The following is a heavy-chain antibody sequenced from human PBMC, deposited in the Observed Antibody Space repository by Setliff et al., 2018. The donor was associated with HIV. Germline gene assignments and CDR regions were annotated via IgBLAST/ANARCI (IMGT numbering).Heavy chain of an antibody. CDR3: AAVPWGHSSLIIDH. CDR1: GFTFTNYW. V-gene: IGHV3-7*01. CDR2: ISNDGGRE. Sequence: PGGSLRLSCAASGFTFTNYWMAWIRQAPGRGLEWAAIISNDGGREYYVDSVKGRFTISRDNAKNSVYLQMHSLRVEDTAVYYCAAVPWGHSSLIIDHWGQGTPVTVFS. D-gene: IGHD3-16*01. J-gene: IGHJ4*02.